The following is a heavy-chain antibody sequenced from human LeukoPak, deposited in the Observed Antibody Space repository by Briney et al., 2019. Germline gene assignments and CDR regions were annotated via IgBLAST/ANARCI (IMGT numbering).Heavy chain of an antibody. CDR3: ARDVNYDGIDY. CDR1: GYTFNSYG. D-gene: IGHD1-7*01. J-gene: IGHJ4*02. Sequence: GASVKVSCKTSGYTFNSYGISWVRQAPGQRLEWMGWFNAGNGNTKYSQKFQGRVTITRDTSASTAYMELSSLRSEDTAVYYCARDVNYDGIDYWGQGTLVTVSS. CDR2: FNAGNGNT. V-gene: IGHV1-3*01.